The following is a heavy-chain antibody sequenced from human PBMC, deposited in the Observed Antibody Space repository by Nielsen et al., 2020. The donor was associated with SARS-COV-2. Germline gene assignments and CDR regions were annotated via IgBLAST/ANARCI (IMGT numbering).Heavy chain of an antibody. CDR3: ARGGKQWLVRKYYGMDV. D-gene: IGHD6-19*01. Sequence: ASVKVSCKASGYTFTSYYMHWVRQAPGQGLEWMGIINPSGGSTSYAQKFQGWVTMTRDTSISTAYMELSRLRSDDTAVYYCARGGKQWLVRKYYGMDVWGQGTTVTVSS. CDR1: GYTFTSYY. V-gene: IGHV1-46*01. CDR2: INPSGGST. J-gene: IGHJ6*02.